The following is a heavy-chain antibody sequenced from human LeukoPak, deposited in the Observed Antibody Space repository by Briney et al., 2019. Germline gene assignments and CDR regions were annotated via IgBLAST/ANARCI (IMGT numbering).Heavy chain of an antibody. V-gene: IGHV1-8*01. CDR1: GYTFTSYD. Sequence: ASVKVSCKASGYTFTSYDINWVRQATGQGLEWMGWMNPNSGNTGYAQKFQGRVTMTRNTSISTAYMELSSLRSEATAVYYCARGYVGATEYWFDPWGQGTLVTVSS. CDR2: MNPNSGNT. CDR3: ARGYVGATEYWFDP. J-gene: IGHJ5*02. D-gene: IGHD1-26*01.